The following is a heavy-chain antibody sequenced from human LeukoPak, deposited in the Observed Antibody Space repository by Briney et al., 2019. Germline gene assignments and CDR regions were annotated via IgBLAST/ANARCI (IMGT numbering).Heavy chain of an antibody. CDR3: AKEEITMIVVVADYFDY. D-gene: IGHD3-22*01. J-gene: IGHJ4*02. V-gene: IGHV3-23*01. CDR2: ISGSGGST. CDR1: GFTFSSYA. Sequence: GGSLRLSCAASGFTFSSYAMSWVRQAPGEGLEWVSAISGSGGSTYYADSVKGRFTISRDNSKNTLYLQMNSLRAEDTAVYYCAKEEITMIVVVADYFDYWGQGTLVTVSS.